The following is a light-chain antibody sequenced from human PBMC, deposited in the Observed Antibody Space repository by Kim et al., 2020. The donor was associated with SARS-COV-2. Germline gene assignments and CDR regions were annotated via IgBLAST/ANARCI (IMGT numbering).Light chain of an antibody. V-gene: IGKV3-15*01. J-gene: IGKJ2*01. CDR2: ATS. CDR1: QSVSNH. CDR3: QQYNNGYT. Sequence: LSVSPGERATLSCRASQSVSNHLAWYQQNPGQAPRLLIYATSTRATGIPGRFTGSGSETEFTLTIGSLQSEDFAVYYCQQYNNGYTFGPGTKLEI.